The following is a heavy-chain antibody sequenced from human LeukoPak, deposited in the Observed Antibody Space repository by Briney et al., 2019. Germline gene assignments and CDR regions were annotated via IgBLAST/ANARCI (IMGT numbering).Heavy chain of an antibody. D-gene: IGHD3-22*01. V-gene: IGHV4-34*01. CDR3: APGPPYYDSSGQRLP. CDR2: INHSGST. Sequence: SETLSLTCAVYGGSFSGYYWSWIRQPPGKGLEWIGEINHSGSTNYNPSLKSRVTISVDTSKNQFSLKLSSVTAADTAVYYCAPGPPYYDSSGQRLPWGQGTLVTVSS. J-gene: IGHJ5*02. CDR1: GGSFSGYY.